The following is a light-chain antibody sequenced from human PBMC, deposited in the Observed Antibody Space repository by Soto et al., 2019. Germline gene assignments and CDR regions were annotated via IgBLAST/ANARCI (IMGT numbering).Light chain of an antibody. CDR1: QSIASSY. Sequence: EIVLTQSPGTLSLSPGERATLSCRASQSIASSYLAWYQQKPGQAPRLLIYGASSRATGIPDRFSGSGSGTDFPLTISRLGPEDFSVYYCQQYGSSPITFGQGTRLETK. J-gene: IGKJ5*01. CDR2: GAS. V-gene: IGKV3-20*01. CDR3: QQYGSSPIT.